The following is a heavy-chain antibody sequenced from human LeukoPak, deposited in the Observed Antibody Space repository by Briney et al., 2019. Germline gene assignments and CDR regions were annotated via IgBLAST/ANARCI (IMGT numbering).Heavy chain of an antibody. Sequence: SETLSLTCTVSGGAISSYYWSWIRQPPGKGLEWIAYIHYSGNTNYSPSLKSRVTISVDTSKNQFSLRLTSVTAADTAVYYCARSGTVTNFDYWGQGTLVSVSS. CDR3: ARSGTVTNFDY. V-gene: IGHV4-59*01. J-gene: IGHJ4*02. CDR1: GGAISSYY. CDR2: IHYSGNT. D-gene: IGHD4-17*01.